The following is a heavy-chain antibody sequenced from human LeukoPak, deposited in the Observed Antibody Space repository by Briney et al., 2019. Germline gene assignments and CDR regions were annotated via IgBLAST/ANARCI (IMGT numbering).Heavy chain of an antibody. D-gene: IGHD3-3*01. CDR1: GGSVSSGSYY. CDR2: IYYSGST. J-gene: IGHJ6*02. Sequence: SETLSLTCTVSGGSVSSGSYYWSWIRQLPGKALEWIGYIYYSGSTNYNPSLKSRVTISVDTSKNQFSLKLSSVTAADTAVYYCARQQKRPYYDFWSGYPLVGMDVWGQGTTVTVSS. V-gene: IGHV4-61*01. CDR3: ARQQKRPYYDFWSGYPLVGMDV.